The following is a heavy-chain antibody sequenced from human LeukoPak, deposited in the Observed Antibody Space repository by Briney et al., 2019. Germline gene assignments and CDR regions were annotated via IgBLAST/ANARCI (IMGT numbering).Heavy chain of an antibody. Sequence: GGSLRLSCAVSGFTFSRYDMHWVRQTPGKSLEWVSGIGTEGDTHYPDSVKGRFTISRENAKDSLYLQINNLRAGDTAVYYCARGPKINPPSWNAVGWFDPWGQGTLVTVSS. J-gene: IGHJ5*02. D-gene: IGHD1-1*01. CDR3: ARGPKINPPSWNAVGWFDP. CDR2: IGTEGDT. V-gene: IGHV3-13*01. CDR1: GFTFSRYD.